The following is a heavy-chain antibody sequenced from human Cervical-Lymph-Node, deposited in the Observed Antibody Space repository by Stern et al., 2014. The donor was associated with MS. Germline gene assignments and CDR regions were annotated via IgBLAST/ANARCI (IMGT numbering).Heavy chain of an antibody. V-gene: IGHV7-4-1*02. Sequence: VQLVQSGSELKKPGASVKISCKASGYTFTNYPMNWVRQAPGQGLEWMGWINTNTGKPTYAQDFTGRFDFSLDTSVSTAYLQISGLKSEDTAVYFCARVSVASTEDYWGQGTLVSVSS. CDR2: INTNTGKP. CDR3: ARVSVASTEDY. D-gene: IGHD6-19*01. J-gene: IGHJ4*02. CDR1: GYTFTNYP.